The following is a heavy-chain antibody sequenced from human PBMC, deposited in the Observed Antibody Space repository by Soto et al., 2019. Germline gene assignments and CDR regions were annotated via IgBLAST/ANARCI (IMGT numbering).Heavy chain of an antibody. J-gene: IGHJ4*02. CDR3: ARGPSLRYFDWLKRRPLLYYFDY. D-gene: IGHD3-9*01. CDR1: GGSFSGYY. Sequence: SETLSLTCAVYGGSFSGYYWSWIRQPPGKGLEWIGEINHSGSTNYNPSLKSRVTISVDTSKNQFSLKLSSVTAADTAVYYCARGPSLRYFDWLKRRPLLYYFDYWGQGTLVTV. V-gene: IGHV4-34*01. CDR2: INHSGST.